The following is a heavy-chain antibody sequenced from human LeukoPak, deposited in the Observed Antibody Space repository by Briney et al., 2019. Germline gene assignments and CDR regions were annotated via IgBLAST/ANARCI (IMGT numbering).Heavy chain of an antibody. Sequence: PSETLALICAVYGGSFSGYYWSWMRHPPRKGLEWIGEINHSGSTNYNPSLKSRVTISVDTSKKQFSLKLSSVTAADTAVYYCARVTVAMIVVVYVLDYWGQGTLVTVSS. V-gene: IGHV4-34*01. D-gene: IGHD3-22*01. CDR3: ARVTVAMIVVVYVLDY. CDR2: INHSGST. CDR1: GGSFSGYY. J-gene: IGHJ4*02.